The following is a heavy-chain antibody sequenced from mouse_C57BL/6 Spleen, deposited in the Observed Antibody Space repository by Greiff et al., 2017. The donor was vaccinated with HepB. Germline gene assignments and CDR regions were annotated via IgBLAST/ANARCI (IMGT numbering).Heavy chain of an antibody. D-gene: IGHD2-5*01. Sequence: VQLQQPGTELVKPGASVKLSCKASGYTFTSYWMHWVKQRPGQGLEWIGNINPSNGGTNYNEKFKSKATLTVDKSSSTAYMQLSSLTSEDSAVYYCARESAYYSNNLDYWGQGTTLTVSS. CDR3: ARESAYYSNNLDY. V-gene: IGHV1-53*01. J-gene: IGHJ2*01. CDR2: INPSNGGT. CDR1: GYTFTSYW.